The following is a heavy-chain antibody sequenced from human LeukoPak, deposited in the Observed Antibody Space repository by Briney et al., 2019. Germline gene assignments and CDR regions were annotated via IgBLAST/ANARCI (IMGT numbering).Heavy chain of an antibody. V-gene: IGHV4-30-2*01. D-gene: IGHD5-18*01. CDR2: FSHSGST. Sequence: SQTLSLTCTVSGGSINSGGYYWTWIRQPPGEGLEWIAYFSHSGSTFYNPSLKSRVTISLDTSKNQFSLKLSSVTAADTAVYYCARVRLHSSDAFDIWGQGTMVTVSS. CDR3: ARVRLHSSDAFDI. J-gene: IGHJ3*02. CDR1: GGSINSGGYY.